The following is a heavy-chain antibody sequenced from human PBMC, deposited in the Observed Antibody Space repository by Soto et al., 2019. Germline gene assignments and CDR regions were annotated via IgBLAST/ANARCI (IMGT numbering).Heavy chain of an antibody. V-gene: IGHV4-59*01. CDR1: AGSISSYY. D-gene: IGHD1-26*01. CDR3: ERRYGAAFDI. Sequence: SETLSLTCTVSAGSISSYYWSWIRQPPGKGLEWIGYIYYSGSTNYNPSLKSRVTISVDTSKNQFSLKLSSVTAADTAVYYCERRYGAAFDIWGQGTMVT. J-gene: IGHJ3*02. CDR2: IYYSGST.